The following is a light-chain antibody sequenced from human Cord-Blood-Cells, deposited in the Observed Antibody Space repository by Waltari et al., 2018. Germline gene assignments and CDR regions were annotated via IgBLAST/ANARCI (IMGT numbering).Light chain of an antibody. Sequence: QPALTQPRSVSGSPGPSVTISCTGTSRAVGGSNYVCWYQQHPGKAPKLMIYDVSKRPSGVPDRFSGSKSGNTASLTISGLQAEDEADYYCCSYAGSYTWVFGGGTKLTVL. CDR1: SRAVGGSNY. V-gene: IGLV2-11*01. CDR3: CSYAGSYTWV. CDR2: DVS. J-gene: IGLJ3*02.